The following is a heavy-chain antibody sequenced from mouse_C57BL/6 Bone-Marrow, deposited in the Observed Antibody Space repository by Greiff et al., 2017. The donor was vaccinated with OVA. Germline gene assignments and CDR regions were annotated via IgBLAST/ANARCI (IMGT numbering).Heavy chain of an antibody. J-gene: IGHJ4*01. Sequence: LQQSGAELVRPGASVKLSCTASGFNIKDDYMHWVKQRPEQGLEWIGWIDPENGDTEYASKFQGKATITADTSSNTAYLQLSSLTSEDTAVYYCTTRGYDCAMDYWGQGTSVTVSS. D-gene: IGHD2-14*01. CDR2: IDPENGDT. CDR3: TTRGYDCAMDY. V-gene: IGHV14-4*01. CDR1: GFNIKDDY.